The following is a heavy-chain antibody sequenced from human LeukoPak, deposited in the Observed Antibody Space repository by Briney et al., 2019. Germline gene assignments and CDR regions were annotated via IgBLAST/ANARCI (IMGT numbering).Heavy chain of an antibody. Sequence: PGGSLRLSCAASGFTFSSSSMNWVRQAPGKGLEWVSYIGSGSDIIHYADSVKGRFTISRDNARNSLYLQMNSLRAEDTAVYYCARGPLSWFDPWGQGTLVTVSS. CDR3: ARGPLSWFDP. V-gene: IGHV3-48*01. CDR1: GFTFSSSS. CDR2: IGSGSDII. J-gene: IGHJ5*02.